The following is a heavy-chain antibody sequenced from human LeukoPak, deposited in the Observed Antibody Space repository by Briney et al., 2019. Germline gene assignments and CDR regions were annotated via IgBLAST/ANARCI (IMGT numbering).Heavy chain of an antibody. CDR1: GFTFSSYS. V-gene: IGHV3-21*01. Sequence: GGSLRVSCAASGFTFSSYSMNWVRQTPGRGREWVSSISSSSSYIYYADSVKGRFTISRDNAKNSLYLQMTRLRAEDTAVYYCARDVGWELLFDYWGQGTLVTVSS. CDR3: ARDVGWELLFDY. CDR2: ISSSSSYI. D-gene: IGHD1-26*01. J-gene: IGHJ4*02.